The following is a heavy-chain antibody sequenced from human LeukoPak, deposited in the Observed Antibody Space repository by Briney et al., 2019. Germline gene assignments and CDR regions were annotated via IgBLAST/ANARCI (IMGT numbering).Heavy chain of an antibody. D-gene: IGHD4-23*01. Sequence: ASVKVSCKASGYTFTGYYMHWVRQAPGQGLEWMGWINPNSGGTYYAQKFQDRVTMTRDTSISTGYMELSRLTSDDTAVYYCTREEPSTVLTQAEYFQHWGQGTLVTVSS. V-gene: IGHV1-2*02. J-gene: IGHJ1*01. CDR3: TREEPSTVLTQAEYFQH. CDR1: GYTFTGYY. CDR2: INPNSGGT.